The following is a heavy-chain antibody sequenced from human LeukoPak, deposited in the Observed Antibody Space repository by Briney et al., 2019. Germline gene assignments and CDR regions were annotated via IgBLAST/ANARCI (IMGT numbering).Heavy chain of an antibody. CDR3: ARAFGGFTRHTTAYFDY. V-gene: IGHV3-7*01. D-gene: IGHD2-15*01. J-gene: IGHJ4*02. CDR1: GFTFSSYW. Sequence: GGFLRLSCAASGFTFSSYWMSWVRQAPGKGLEWVANIKQDGSEKYHVDSVKGRFTISRDNAKNSLYLQMNSLRAEDTAVYYCARAFGGFTRHTTAYFDYWGQGTLVTVSS. CDR2: IKQDGSEK.